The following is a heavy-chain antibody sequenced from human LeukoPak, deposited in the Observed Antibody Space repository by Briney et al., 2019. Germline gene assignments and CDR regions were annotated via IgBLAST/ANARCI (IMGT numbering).Heavy chain of an antibody. CDR3: ASLGCSSTSCYNY. CDR1: GFIFPDYW. Sequence: GGSLRLSCAASGFIFPDYWMHWVRQAPGKELVWVARIRGDGRATTYADSVKGRFTISRDNAKNSLYLQMNSLRAEDTAVYYCASLGCSSTSCYNYWGQGTLVTVSS. D-gene: IGHD2-2*02. J-gene: IGHJ4*02. CDR2: IRGDGRAT. V-gene: IGHV3-74*03.